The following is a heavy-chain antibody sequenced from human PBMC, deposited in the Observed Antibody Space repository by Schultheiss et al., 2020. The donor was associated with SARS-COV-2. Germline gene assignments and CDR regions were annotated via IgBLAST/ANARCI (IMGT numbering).Heavy chain of an antibody. J-gene: IGHJ4*02. V-gene: IGHV4-61*02. CDR2: IYTSGST. CDR3: ARVNAPYGDYVGIDY. D-gene: IGHD4-17*01. Sequence: SETLSLTCTVSGGSISSGGYYWSWIRQPAGKGLEWIGRIYTSGSTNYNPSLKSRVTISVDTSKNQFSLKLSSVTAADTAVYYCARVNAPYGDYVGIDYWGQGTLVTVSS. CDR1: GGSISSGGYY.